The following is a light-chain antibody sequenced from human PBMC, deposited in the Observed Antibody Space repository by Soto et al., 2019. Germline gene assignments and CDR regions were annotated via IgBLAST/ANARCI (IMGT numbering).Light chain of an antibody. Sequence: QLVLTQSPSASASLGASVKLTCTLSSGHGNYVIAWHQQQPEKGPRYLMKVKSDGSHNKGDVIPDRFSGSSSGAERYLAISSLQSEDEADYYCQTWDTGIVVFGGGTKLTVL. J-gene: IGLJ2*01. CDR2: VKSDGSH. V-gene: IGLV4-69*01. CDR1: SGHGNYV. CDR3: QTWDTGIVV.